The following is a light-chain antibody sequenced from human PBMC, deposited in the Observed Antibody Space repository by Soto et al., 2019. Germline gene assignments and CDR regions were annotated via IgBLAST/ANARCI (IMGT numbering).Light chain of an antibody. Sequence: QPVLTQPPSASGTPGQRVTISCSGRSSNIGSNTVNWYQQFPGTAPKLLIYSNSQRPSGVPDRFSGSKSGTSASLAVSGLQSEDEADYYCAAWDDSLNGVVFGGGTKLTVL. V-gene: IGLV1-44*01. CDR3: AAWDDSLNGVV. CDR1: SSNIGSNT. CDR2: SNS. J-gene: IGLJ2*01.